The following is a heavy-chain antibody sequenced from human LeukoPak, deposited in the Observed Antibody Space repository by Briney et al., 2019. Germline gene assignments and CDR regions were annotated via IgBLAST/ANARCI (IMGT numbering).Heavy chain of an antibody. CDR1: GASVSSADYD. J-gene: IGHJ5*02. Sequence: SETLSLTCTVSGASVSSADYDWSWLRQPPGRGLEWFGYIYYNESTYYNPSLKSRVTISVDTSKNQFSLKLSSVTAADTAVYYCARTSLGGAWFNPWGQGTLVTVSS. V-gene: IGHV4-30-4*08. D-gene: IGHD3-10*01. CDR2: IYYNEST. CDR3: ARTSLGGAWFNP.